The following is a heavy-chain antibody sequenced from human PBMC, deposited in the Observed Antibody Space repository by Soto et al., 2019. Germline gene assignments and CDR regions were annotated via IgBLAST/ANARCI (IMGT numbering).Heavy chain of an antibody. D-gene: IGHD2-21*02. Sequence: SQTLSLTCVISGDSVSTNSAAWNWIRQSPSRGLEWLGRTYYRSKWYNDYAVSVKSRITINPDTSKNLFSLQLNAVTPEDTAVYYCARDFGSDWRNRFDPWGQGTLVTVSS. V-gene: IGHV6-1*01. CDR1: GDSVSTNSAA. CDR2: TYYRSKWYN. CDR3: ARDFGSDWRNRFDP. J-gene: IGHJ5*02.